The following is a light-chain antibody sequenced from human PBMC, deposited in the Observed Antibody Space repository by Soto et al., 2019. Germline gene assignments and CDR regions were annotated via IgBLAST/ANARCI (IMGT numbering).Light chain of an antibody. CDR1: QSINRH. CDR2: GAS. V-gene: IGKV3-20*01. CDR3: QQYGSSGT. Sequence: EIVLTQSPAALSLSPGERATLSCRASQSINRHLAWYRQKPGQAPRLLIYGASSRATGIPDRFSGSGSGTDFTLTISSLEPEDFAVYYCQQYGSSGTFGQGTKVDIK. J-gene: IGKJ1*01.